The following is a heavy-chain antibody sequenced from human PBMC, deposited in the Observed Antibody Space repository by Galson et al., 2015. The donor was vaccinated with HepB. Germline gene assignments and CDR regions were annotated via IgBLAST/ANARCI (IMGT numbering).Heavy chain of an antibody. CDR3: ARGGPRGSYFDY. CDR1: GFTFSRDW. V-gene: IGHV3-74*01. CDR2: IHSDGSS. J-gene: IGHJ4*02. Sequence: SLRLSCAASGFTFSRDWMHWVRQAPGKGLVWVSRIHSDGSSIYADSVQGRFTISRDNAKNTLYLQMNSLRAEDTAVYYCARGGPRGSYFDYWGQGTLVTVSS. D-gene: IGHD1-26*01.